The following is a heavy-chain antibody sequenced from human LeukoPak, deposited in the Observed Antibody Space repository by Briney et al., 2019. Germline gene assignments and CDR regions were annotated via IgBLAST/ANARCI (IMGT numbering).Heavy chain of an antibody. D-gene: IGHD3-10*01. CDR1: GGSISSGDYY. V-gene: IGHV4-31*03. Sequence: SETLSLTCTVSGGSISSGDYYWSWIRQHPGKGLEWIGYIYYSGSTYYNPSLKSRVTISVDTSKNQFSLKLSSVTAADTAVYYCAREPRGSGSLDYWGQGTLVTVSS. CDR2: IYYSGST. J-gene: IGHJ4*02. CDR3: AREPRGSGSLDY.